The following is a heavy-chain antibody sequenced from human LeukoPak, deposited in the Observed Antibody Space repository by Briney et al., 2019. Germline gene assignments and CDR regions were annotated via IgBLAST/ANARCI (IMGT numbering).Heavy chain of an antibody. D-gene: IGHD2-15*01. V-gene: IGHV4-59*12. CDR3: ARWGLGYCSGGSCYSDY. Sequence: SETLSLTCTVSGGSISSYYWSWIRQPPGKGLEWIGYIYYSGSTNYNPSLKSRVTISVDKSKNQFSLKLSSVTAADTAVYYCARWGLGYCSGGSCYSDYWGQGTLVTVSS. CDR1: GGSISSYY. CDR2: IYYSGST. J-gene: IGHJ4*02.